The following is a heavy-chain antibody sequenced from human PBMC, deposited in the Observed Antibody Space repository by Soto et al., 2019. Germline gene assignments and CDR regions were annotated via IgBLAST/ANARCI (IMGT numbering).Heavy chain of an antibody. V-gene: IGHV6-1*01. CDR3: AREPNYFASFES. CDR2: TYYRSKWYN. CDR1: GYSVSGNSAA. J-gene: IGHJ4*02. Sequence: SQTLSLPCGISGYSVSGNSAALNLINKSPSRGLEWLGRTYYRSKWYNDYAVSVKSRITINPDTSKNQFSLQLNSVTPEDTAVYYCAREPNYFASFESWGLGTLVTVSS. D-gene: IGHD4-4*01.